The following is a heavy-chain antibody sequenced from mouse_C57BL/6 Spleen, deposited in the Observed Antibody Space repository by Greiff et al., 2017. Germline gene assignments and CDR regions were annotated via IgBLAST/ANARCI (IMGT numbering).Heavy chain of an antibody. CDR3: ARHYSIGGYWGNYFDY. D-gene: IGHD1-1*02. V-gene: IGHV1-26*01. J-gene: IGHJ2*01. Sequence: EVQLQQPGPELVKPGASVKISCKASGYTFTDYYMNWVKQSPGKGLEWIGDINPTDGGTSYNQKFKGKATLTVHKSSSTAYMELRSLTSEDAAVYYCARHYSIGGYWGNYFDYWGQGTTLTVSS. CDR1: GYTFTDYY. CDR2: INPTDGGT.